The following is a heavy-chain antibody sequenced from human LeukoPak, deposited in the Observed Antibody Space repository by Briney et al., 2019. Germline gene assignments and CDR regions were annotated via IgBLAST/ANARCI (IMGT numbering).Heavy chain of an antibody. CDR2: ISYDGSNK. J-gene: IGHJ4*02. V-gene: IGHV3-30*18. Sequence: GGSLRLSCPASGFTFSSYGMHWVRQAPGKGLEWVAVISYDGSNKYYADSVKGRFTISRANSKNTLYLQMNILRAEDTAVYYCAKDPRRYSRTGGYFDYWGQGTLVTVSS. D-gene: IGHD6-13*01. CDR3: AKDPRRYSRTGGYFDY. CDR1: GFTFSSYG.